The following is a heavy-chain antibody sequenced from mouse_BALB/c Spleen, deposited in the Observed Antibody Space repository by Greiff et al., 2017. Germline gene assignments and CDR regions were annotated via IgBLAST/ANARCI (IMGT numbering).Heavy chain of an antibody. CDR1: GYTFTSYT. Sequence: QVQLKQSAAELARPGASVKMSCKASGYTFTSYTMHWVKQRPGQGLEWIGYINPSSGYTEYNQKFKDKTTLTADKSSSTAYMQLSSLTSEDSAVYYCARGYDVDFDYWGQGTTLTVSS. CDR2: INPSSGYT. V-gene: IGHV1-4*02. J-gene: IGHJ2*01. CDR3: ARGYDVDFDY. D-gene: IGHD2-14*01.